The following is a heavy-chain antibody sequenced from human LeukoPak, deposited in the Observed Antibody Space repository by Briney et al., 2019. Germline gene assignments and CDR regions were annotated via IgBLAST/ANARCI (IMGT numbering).Heavy chain of an antibody. CDR1: GFTFSSYA. D-gene: IGHD3-3*01. Sequence: GGSLRLSCAAPGFTFSSYAMSWVRQAPGKGLEWVSAISGSGGSTYYADSVKGRFTISRDNSKNTLYLQMNSMRAEDTAVYYCAKAASGYDFWSGYYRESFWDYWGQGTLVTVSS. CDR3: AKAASGYDFWSGYYRESFWDY. V-gene: IGHV3-23*01. CDR2: ISGSGGST. J-gene: IGHJ4*02.